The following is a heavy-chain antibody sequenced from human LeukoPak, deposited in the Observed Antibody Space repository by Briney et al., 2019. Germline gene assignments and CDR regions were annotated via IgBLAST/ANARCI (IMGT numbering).Heavy chain of an antibody. CDR1: GFTFSSYG. CDR3: ARDLLFYSSGMDV. J-gene: IGHJ6*04. V-gene: IGHV3-66*01. D-gene: IGHD6-13*01. CDR2: IYSGGST. Sequence: PGGSLRLSCAASGFTFSSYGMHWVRQAPGKGLEWVAVIYSGGSTYYADSVKGRFTISRDNSKNTLYLQMNSLRAEDTAVYYCARDLLFYSSGMDVWGKGTTVTISS.